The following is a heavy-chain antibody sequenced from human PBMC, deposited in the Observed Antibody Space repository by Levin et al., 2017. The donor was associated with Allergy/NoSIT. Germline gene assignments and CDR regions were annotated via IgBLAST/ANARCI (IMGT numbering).Heavy chain of an antibody. D-gene: IGHD3-10*01. V-gene: IGHV3-30*18. J-gene: IGHJ4*02. CDR2: ISYDAAYK. CDR3: EKSRITMVQGVEYYFDY. Sequence: PGGSLRLSCAASGFPFKSYAIHWVRQTPGKGLEWVAGISYDAAYKYYAVSVKGRFTISRDNSKNTLYLQMNSLRADDTAVYYCEKSRITMVQGVEYYFDYWGQGTLITVSS. CDR1: GFPFKSYA.